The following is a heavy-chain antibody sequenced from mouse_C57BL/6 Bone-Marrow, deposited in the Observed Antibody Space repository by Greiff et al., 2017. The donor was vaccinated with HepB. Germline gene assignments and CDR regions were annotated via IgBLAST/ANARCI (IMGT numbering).Heavy chain of an antibody. CDR2: ISSGGSYT. V-gene: IGHV5-6*01. CDR1: GFTFSSYG. D-gene: IGHD2-4*01. Sequence: EVQWVESGGDLAKPGGSLKLSCAASGFTFSSYGMSWVRQTPDKRLEWVATISSGGSYTYYPDSVKGRFTISRDNAKNTLYLQMSSLKSEDTAMYYCARPPRDYAFAYWGQGTLVTVSA. J-gene: IGHJ3*01. CDR3: ARPPRDYAFAY.